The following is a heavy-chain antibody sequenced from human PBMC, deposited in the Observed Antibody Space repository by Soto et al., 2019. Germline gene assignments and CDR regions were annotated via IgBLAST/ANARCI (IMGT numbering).Heavy chain of an antibody. J-gene: IGHJ4*02. V-gene: IGHV3-48*02. D-gene: IGHD6-13*01. Sequence: PGGSLRLSCAASGFTFSSYSMNWDRQAPGKGLEWVSYISSSSSTIYYADSVKGRFTISRDNAKNSLYLQMNSLRDEDTAVYYCAKTIRGGYSSSWYYFDYWGQGT. CDR3: AKTIRGGYSSSWYYFDY. CDR1: GFTFSSYS. CDR2: ISSSSSTI.